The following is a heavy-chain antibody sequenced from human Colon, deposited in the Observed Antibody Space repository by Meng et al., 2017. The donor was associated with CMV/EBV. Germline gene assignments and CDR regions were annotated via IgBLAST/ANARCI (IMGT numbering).Heavy chain of an antibody. CDR1: GFTFSNYW. J-gene: IGHJ4*02. V-gene: IGHV3-74*01. Sequence: GSLRLSCAASGFTFSNYWMHWVRQAPGKGLVWVSRIISDGSTTTYADSVKGRFTISRDNARNTLSLQMNSLRAEDTAVYYCARGYSGTYRIDFWGQGALVTVSS. D-gene: IGHD1-26*01. CDR2: IISDGSTT. CDR3: ARGYSGTYRIDF.